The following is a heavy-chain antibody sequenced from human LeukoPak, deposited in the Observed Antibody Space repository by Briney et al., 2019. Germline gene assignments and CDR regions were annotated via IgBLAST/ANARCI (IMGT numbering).Heavy chain of an antibody. D-gene: IGHD2-2*01. V-gene: IGHV1-24*01. CDR3: AALDQSRRGYYYGMDV. CDR1: GYTLTELS. CDR2: FDPEDGET. Sequence: APVKVSCKVSGYTLTELSMHWVRQAPGKGLEWMGGFDPEDGETIYAQKFQGRVTMTEDTSTDTAYMELSSLRSEDTAVYYCAALDQSRRGYYYGMDVWGQGTTVTVSS. J-gene: IGHJ6*02.